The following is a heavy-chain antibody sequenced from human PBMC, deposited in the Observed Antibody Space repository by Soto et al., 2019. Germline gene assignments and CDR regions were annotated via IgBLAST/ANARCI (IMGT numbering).Heavy chain of an antibody. D-gene: IGHD6-13*01. CDR1: GGTFSSYT. J-gene: IGHJ4*02. Sequence: ASVKVSCKASGGTFSSYTISWVRQAPGQGLEWMGRIIPILGIANYAQKFQGRVTITADKSTSTAYMELSSLRSEDTAVYYCARDGGSSWPYFDYWGQGTLVTVSS. CDR3: ARDGGSSWPYFDY. CDR2: IIPILGIA. V-gene: IGHV1-69*04.